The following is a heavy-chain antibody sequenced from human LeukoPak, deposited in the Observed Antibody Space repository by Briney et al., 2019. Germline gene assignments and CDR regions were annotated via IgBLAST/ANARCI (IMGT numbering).Heavy chain of an antibody. CDR2: ISGSGSYI. Sequence: GGSLRLSCAASGFIFSSYAMNWGRQAPGKGLEWVSSISGSGSYIHYADSMKGLFTISRDNAKKSVYLHMRRMRAEDTAVYYCARGLGSGDYVANAFDFWGRGTTVSVS. D-gene: IGHD4-17*01. V-gene: IGHV3-21*01. CDR3: ARGLGSGDYVANAFDF. CDR1: GFIFSSYA. J-gene: IGHJ3*01.